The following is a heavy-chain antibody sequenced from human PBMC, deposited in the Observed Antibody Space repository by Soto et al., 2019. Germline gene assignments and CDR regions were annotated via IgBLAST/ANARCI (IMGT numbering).Heavy chain of an antibody. CDR3: ARTTVAKPRFDP. V-gene: IGHV1-2*02. CDR2: INPNSGGT. D-gene: IGHD4-17*01. Sequence: ASVKVSCKASGDTVTGYYMHCVRQAPGQGLEWMGWINPNSGGTNYAQKFQGRVTMTRDTSISTAYMELSRLRSDDTAVYYCARTTVAKPRFDPWGQGTLVTVSS. CDR1: GDTVTGYY. J-gene: IGHJ5*02.